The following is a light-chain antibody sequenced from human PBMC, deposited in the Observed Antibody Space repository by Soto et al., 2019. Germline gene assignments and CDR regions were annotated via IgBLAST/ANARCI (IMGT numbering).Light chain of an antibody. CDR1: QSISNS. V-gene: IGKV1-5*03. Sequence: DIQMTQSPSTLSASVGDRVTITCRASQSISNSLAWYQQKPGKAPKLLIYEASSVKSGVPSRFSGSGSGTAYTLTISSLQPDESATYYCQQYNGYWTLGQGTKVESK. CDR2: EAS. CDR3: QQYNGYWT. J-gene: IGKJ1*01.